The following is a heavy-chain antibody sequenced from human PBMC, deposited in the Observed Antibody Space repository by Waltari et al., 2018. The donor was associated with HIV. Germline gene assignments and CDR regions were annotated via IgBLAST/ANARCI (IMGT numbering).Heavy chain of an antibody. Sequence: QVQLQESGPGLVKPSQTLSLTCTVSGGSINSGSYYWSWIRQPAGKGLEWIGRIYTSGSTNYNPSLKSRVSISVDTSKNQFSLKLSSVTAADTAVYYCARGSDSRVGYNFACWGQGTLVTVSS. CDR3: ARGSDSRVGYNFAC. CDR2: IYTSGST. V-gene: IGHV4-61*02. D-gene: IGHD3-22*01. CDR1: GGSINSGSYY. J-gene: IGHJ4*02.